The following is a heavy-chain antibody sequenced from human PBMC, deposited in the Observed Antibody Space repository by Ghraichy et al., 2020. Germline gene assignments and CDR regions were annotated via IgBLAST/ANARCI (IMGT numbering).Heavy chain of an antibody. Sequence: GGSLRLSCVASVLTFSNDPMNWVRQGPGKGLEWVSYIIADSGAKYYADSVKGRFTISRDNAQNTLYLQMNSLRDEDTAVYYCARQRRARGSGWDWGQGTMVTVSS. J-gene: IGHJ1*01. V-gene: IGHV3-48*02. CDR2: IIADSGAK. CDR3: ARQRRARGSGWD. D-gene: IGHD1-26*01. CDR1: VLTFSNDP.